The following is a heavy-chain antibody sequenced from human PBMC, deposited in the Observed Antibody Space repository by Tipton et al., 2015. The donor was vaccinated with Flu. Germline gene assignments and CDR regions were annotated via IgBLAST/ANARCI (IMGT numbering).Heavy chain of an antibody. Sequence: RSLRLSCAASGFIFSTYGMHWVRQAPGKGLEWVAVIWYDGSNKYYADSVKGRFTISRDNSKNTLYLQMNSLRAEDTAVYYCAKDFVRWAFDIWGQGTTVTVSS. D-gene: IGHD3-16*02. V-gene: IGHV3-33*06. CDR1: GFIFSTYG. J-gene: IGHJ3*02. CDR3: AKDFVRWAFDI. CDR2: IWYDGSNK.